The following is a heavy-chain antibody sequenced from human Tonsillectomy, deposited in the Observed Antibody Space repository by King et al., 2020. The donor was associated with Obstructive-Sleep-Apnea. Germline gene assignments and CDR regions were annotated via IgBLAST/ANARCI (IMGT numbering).Heavy chain of an antibody. V-gene: IGHV4-39*01. CDR1: GDSISGGIFY. CDR3: ARGQRGAYSSSWFRTNWFDP. Sequence: QLQLQESGPGLVQPSETLSLTCPVSGDSISGGIFYWGWIRQPPGKGLEWIGSLYHNGNTYYNPSLESRVSISVDTSKNRFFLRLHSVTAADTAVYYCARGQRGAYSSSWFRTNWFDPWGQGTLVTVSS. J-gene: IGHJ5*02. CDR2: LYHNGNT. D-gene: IGHD2-2*01.